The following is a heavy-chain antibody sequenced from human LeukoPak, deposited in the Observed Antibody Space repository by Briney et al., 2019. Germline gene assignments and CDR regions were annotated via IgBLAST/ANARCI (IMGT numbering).Heavy chain of an antibody. CDR2: TSVYNGDT. Sequence: ASVKLSCNTSGFTLTSYGITWVRQAPGQGLKWMGWTSVYNGDTTYPQRHPGRVTMTRDSSTSTVYMELRSLSSDDTAVYYCARDPTNTSGRYAHSGYWGQGTLVTVSS. CDR3: ARDPTNTSGRYAHSGY. D-gene: IGHD6-19*01. V-gene: IGHV1-18*01. J-gene: IGHJ4*02. CDR1: GFTLTSYG.